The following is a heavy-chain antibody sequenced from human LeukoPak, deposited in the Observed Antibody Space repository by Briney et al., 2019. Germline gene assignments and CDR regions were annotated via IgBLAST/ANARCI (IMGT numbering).Heavy chain of an antibody. CDR1: GFRFSNHW. CDR2: IKGDGNEK. CDR3: ARGDYGMDV. J-gene: IGHJ6*04. V-gene: IGHV3-7*05. Sequence: PGGSLTLSCVASGFRFSNHWMSWVRQAPGKGLEWVANIKGDGNEKYYVDSVKGRFTISRDNAKNSVHLQMNSLRDDDTAMYYCARGDYGMDVWGEGATVTVSS.